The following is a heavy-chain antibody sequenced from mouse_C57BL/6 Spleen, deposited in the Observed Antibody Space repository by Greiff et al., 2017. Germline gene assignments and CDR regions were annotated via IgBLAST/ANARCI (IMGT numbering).Heavy chain of an antibody. Sequence: EVQLQQSGPELVKPGASVKISCKASGYTFTDYYMNWVKQSHGKSLEWIGDINPNNGGTSYNQKFKGKATLTVDESSSTAYMERRSLTSEDSAVYYCARSYSNYVYYYAMDYWGQGTSVTGSS. CDR2: INPNNGGT. CDR3: ARSYSNYVYYYAMDY. V-gene: IGHV1-26*01. CDR1: GYTFTDYY. J-gene: IGHJ4*01. D-gene: IGHD2-5*01.